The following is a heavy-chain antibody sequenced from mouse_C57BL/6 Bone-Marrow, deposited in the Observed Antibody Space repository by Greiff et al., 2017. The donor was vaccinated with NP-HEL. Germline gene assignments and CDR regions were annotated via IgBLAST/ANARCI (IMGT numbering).Heavy chain of an antibody. D-gene: IGHD1-1*02. J-gene: IGHJ4*01. CDR3: ASLYYDPLDY. V-gene: IGHV5-17*01. CDR1: GFTFSDYG. CDR2: ISSGSSTI. Sequence: EVQRVESGGGLVKPGGSLKLSCAASGFTFSDYGMHWVRQAPEKGLEWVAYISSGSSTIYYADTVKGRFTISRDNAKNTLFLQMTSLRSEDTAMYYCASLYYDPLDYWGQGTSVTVSS.